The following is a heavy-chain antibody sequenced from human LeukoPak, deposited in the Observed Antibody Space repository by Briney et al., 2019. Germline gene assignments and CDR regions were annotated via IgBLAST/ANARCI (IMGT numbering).Heavy chain of an antibody. CDR3: ARDLYDSSGLDY. CDR1: GFTFSSYS. D-gene: IGHD3-22*01. CDR2: ISSSSSYI. Sequence: PGGSLRLSCAASGFTFSSYSMNWVRQAPRKGLEWVSSISSSSSYIYYADSVKGRFTISRDNAKNSLYLQMNSLRAEDTAVYYCARDLYDSSGLDYWGQGTLVTVSS. V-gene: IGHV3-21*01. J-gene: IGHJ4*02.